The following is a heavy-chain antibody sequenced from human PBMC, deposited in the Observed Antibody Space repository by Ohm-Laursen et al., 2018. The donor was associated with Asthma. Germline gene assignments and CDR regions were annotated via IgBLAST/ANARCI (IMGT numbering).Heavy chain of an antibody. D-gene: IGHD3-22*01. CDR1: GFSLSTSGVG. CDR2: IYWNDDK. J-gene: IGHJ6*02. V-gene: IGHV2-5*01. CDR3: AHSPWASDHYYDSSGYYRGPSYYYYGMDV. Sequence: ATQTLTLTCTFSGFSLSTSGVGVGWIRQPPGKALEWLALIYWNDDKRYSPSLKSRLTITKDTSKNQVVLTMTNMDPADTATYYCAHSPWASDHYYDSSGYYRGPSYYYYGMDVWGQGTTVTVSS.